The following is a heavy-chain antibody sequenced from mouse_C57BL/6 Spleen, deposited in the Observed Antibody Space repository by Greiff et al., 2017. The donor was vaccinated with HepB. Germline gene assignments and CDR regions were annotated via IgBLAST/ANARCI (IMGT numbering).Heavy chain of an antibody. V-gene: IGHV5-15*04. Sequence: EVKVEESGGGLVQPGGSLKLSCAASGFTFSDYGMAWVRQAPRKGPEWVAFISNLAYSIYYADTVTGRFTISRENAKNTLYLEMSSLRSEDTAMYYCARRGYYGSSPYWYFDVWGTGTTVTVSS. CDR2: ISNLAYSI. D-gene: IGHD1-1*01. J-gene: IGHJ1*03. CDR3: ARRGYYGSSPYWYFDV. CDR1: GFTFSDYG.